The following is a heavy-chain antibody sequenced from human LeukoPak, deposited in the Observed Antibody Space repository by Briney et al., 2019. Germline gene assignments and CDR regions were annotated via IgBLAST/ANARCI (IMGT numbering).Heavy chain of an antibody. CDR1: GYTFTSYG. V-gene: IGHV1-18*01. J-gene: IGHJ4*02. CDR2: ISAYNGNT. D-gene: IGHD3-16*02. Sequence: ASVKVSCKASGYTFTSYGISWVRQAPGQGLEWMGWISAYNGNTNYAQKLQGRVTMTTDTSTSTAYMELRSLRSDDTAVYYCARFRHDYVWGSYRYEIDYWGQGTLVTVSS. CDR3: ARFRHDYVWGSYRYEIDY.